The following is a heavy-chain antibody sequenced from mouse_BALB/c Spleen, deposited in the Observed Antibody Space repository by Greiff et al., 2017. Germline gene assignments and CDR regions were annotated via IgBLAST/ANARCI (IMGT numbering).Heavy chain of an antibody. CDR1: GFTFNTYA. Sequence: EVQLVESGGGLVQPKGSLKLSCAASGFTFNTYAMHWVCQAPGKGLEWVARIRSKSNNYATYYADSVKDRFTISRDDSQSMLYLQMNNLKTEDTAKYYCVRESDGYYFDYWGQGTTLTVSS. V-gene: IGHV10-3*03. CDR3: VRESDGYYFDY. D-gene: IGHD2-3*01. J-gene: IGHJ2*01. CDR2: IRSKSNNYAT.